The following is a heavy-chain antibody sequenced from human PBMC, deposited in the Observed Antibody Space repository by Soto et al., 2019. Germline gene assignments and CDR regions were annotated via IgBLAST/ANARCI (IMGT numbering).Heavy chain of an antibody. CDR2: IRSKAYGGTT. CDR1: GFTFGDYA. J-gene: IGHJ6*03. D-gene: IGHD7-27*01. Sequence: GGSLRLSCTASGFTFGDYAMSWFRQAPGKGLEWVGFIRSKAYGGTTEYAASVKGRFTISRDDSKSIGDLQMNSLNTEDTAVYYCTRDVTGDKYYYYMGVWGKGTTVTGSS. CDR3: TRDVTGDKYYYYMGV. V-gene: IGHV3-49*03.